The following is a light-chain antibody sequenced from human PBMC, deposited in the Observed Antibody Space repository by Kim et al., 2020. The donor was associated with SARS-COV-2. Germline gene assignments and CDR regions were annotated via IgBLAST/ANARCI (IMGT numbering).Light chain of an antibody. V-gene: IGKV1-27*01. CDR3: QKNDGAPLT. J-gene: IGKJ4*01. CDR1: QGIGTS. Sequence: DIQMTQSPSSLSASVGARVTITCRASQGIGTSLAWYQQRPGKVPKLLIYATSTLQSGVPSRFSGSGSGTDFTLTISSLQPEDVATYYCQKNDGAPLTVGGGTQVDIK. CDR2: ATS.